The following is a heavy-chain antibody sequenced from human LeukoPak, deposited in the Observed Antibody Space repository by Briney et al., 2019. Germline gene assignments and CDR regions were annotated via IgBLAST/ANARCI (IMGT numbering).Heavy chain of an antibody. CDR3: ARQDYYDTGTWYFDL. D-gene: IGHD3-22*01. CDR2: IYHSGST. J-gene: IGHJ2*01. V-gene: IGHV4-4*02. CDR1: GFTFSSYAM. Sequence: GSLRLSCAASGFTFSSYAMSWVRQPPGKGLEWIGEIYHSGSTKYNPSLKSRVTISMDKSKNQFSLKLSSVTAADTAVYYCARQDYYDTGTWYFDLWGRGTLVTVSS.